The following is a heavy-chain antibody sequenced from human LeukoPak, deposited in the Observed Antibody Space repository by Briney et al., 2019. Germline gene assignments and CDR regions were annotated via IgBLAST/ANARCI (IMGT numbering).Heavy chain of an antibody. CDR2: INPSGGST. J-gene: IGHJ4*02. CDR3: ARDWGSGFDY. CDR1: GYTFTSYC. V-gene: IGHV1-46*01. D-gene: IGHD7-27*01. Sequence: ASVTASCTASGYTFTSYCMHWVRQAPGQGLEWMGIINPSGGSTSYAQKFQGRVTMTRDTSTSTVYMELSSLRSEDTAVYYCARDWGSGFDYWGQGTLVTVSS.